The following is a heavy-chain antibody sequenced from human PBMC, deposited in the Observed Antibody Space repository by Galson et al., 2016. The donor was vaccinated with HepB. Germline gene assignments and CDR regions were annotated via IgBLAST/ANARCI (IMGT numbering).Heavy chain of an antibody. J-gene: IGHJ6*02. Sequence: SETLSLTCSVSGDSISSRSYYWGWIRQSPGKGLEWIGSIYYNGYTHYNPSLKSRATISIDTYKNHFSLKLRSVTSADTAVYYCARLGDFWSGYYVVYYYGMDVWGQGTTVIVSS. D-gene: IGHD3-3*01. CDR2: IYYNGYT. CDR3: ARLGDFWSGYYVVYYYGMDV. V-gene: IGHV4-39*01. CDR1: GDSISSRSYY.